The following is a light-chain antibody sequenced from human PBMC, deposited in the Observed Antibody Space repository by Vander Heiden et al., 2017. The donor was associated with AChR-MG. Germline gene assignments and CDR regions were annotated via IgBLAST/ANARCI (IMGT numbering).Light chain of an antibody. J-gene: IGLJ2*01. V-gene: IGLV3-1*01. CDR2: KDT. CDR3: QAWDSSTVV. Sequence: SYELTPPPSVSVTPGQTASITCSGDKWGDRYVCWYQQKPGQYPVLVIYKDTKRPSGIPERFSGSNSGNTATLTISGTQAMDEADYYCQAWDSSTVVFGGGTKLTVL. CDR1: KWGDRY.